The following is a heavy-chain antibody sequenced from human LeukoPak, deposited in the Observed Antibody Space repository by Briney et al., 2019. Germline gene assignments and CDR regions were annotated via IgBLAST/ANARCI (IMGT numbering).Heavy chain of an antibody. V-gene: IGHV4-39*01. CDR2: IYFSGNT. CDR3: ARHGYCSSTDCYPDF. CDR1: GGSISPDLYY. D-gene: IGHD2-2*03. J-gene: IGHJ4*02. Sequence: SETLSLTCSVSGGSISPDLYYWGWIRQPPEKGLEWIGSIYFSGNTYYNPSLKSRVTISVDTSKNQFSLRVRYVTAADTAVYYCARHGYCSSTDCYPDFWGQGSLVTVSS.